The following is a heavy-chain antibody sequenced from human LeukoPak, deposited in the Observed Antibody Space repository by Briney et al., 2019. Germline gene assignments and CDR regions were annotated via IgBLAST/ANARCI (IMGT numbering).Heavy chain of an antibody. V-gene: IGHV3-20*04. J-gene: IGHJ4*02. CDR3: ARAGDYYDTHYFDY. CDR1: GFTFGDYG. CDR2: IDWNGGNT. D-gene: IGHD3-22*01. Sequence: GSLRLSCSASGFTFGDYGISWVRQGPGKGLEWVSGIDWNGGNTVYADSVKGRFTVSRDNAKNSLYLQMNSLRAEDTALYYCARAGDYYDTHYFDYWGQGTLVSVSS.